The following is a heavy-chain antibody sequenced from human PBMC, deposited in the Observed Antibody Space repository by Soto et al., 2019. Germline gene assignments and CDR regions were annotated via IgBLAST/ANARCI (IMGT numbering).Heavy chain of an antibody. CDR3: AREGGMDV. V-gene: IGHV3-48*01. CDR1: GFTFSSYS. Sequence: EVQLVEAGGGLVQPGGSLRLSCAASGFTFSSYSINWVRQAPGKGLEWVSYISTSGSTIYYADSVKGRFTISRDNARNSVYLQVNSLRAEDTAVYYCAREGGMDVWGQGTTVTVSS. J-gene: IGHJ6*02. CDR2: ISTSGSTI.